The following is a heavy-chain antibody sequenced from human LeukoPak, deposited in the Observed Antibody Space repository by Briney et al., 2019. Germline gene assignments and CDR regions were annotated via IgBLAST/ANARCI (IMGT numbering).Heavy chain of an antibody. J-gene: IGHJ4*02. V-gene: IGHV3-53*01. D-gene: IGHD1/OR15-1a*01. CDR2: IYSGGST. Sequence: GGSLRLSCAASGFTFSSNYMSWVRQAPGKGLEWVSVIYSGGSTYYADSVKGRFTISRDNSKNTLYLQMNSLRAEDTAVYYCARGSRTKAVDYWGQGTLVTVSS. CDR3: ARGSRTKAVDY. CDR1: GFTFSSNY.